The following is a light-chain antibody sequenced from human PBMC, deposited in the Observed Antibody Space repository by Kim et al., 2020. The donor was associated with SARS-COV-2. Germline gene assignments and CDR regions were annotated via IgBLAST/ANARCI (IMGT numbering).Light chain of an antibody. Sequence: ASVGDRGTITSQASQDIRNYLNWYQQKPVKAPKHLIYDASNLGIGVPSRFSGSGSGTHFTFTISSMQPEDTATYDCQQFDNLLITFGQGTRLEIK. CDR2: DAS. V-gene: IGKV1-33*01. CDR1: QDIRNY. J-gene: IGKJ5*01. CDR3: QQFDNLLIT.